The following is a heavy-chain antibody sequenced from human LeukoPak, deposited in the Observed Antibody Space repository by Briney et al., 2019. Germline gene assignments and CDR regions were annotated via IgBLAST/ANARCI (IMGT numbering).Heavy chain of an antibody. CDR1: GFTVSDNY. D-gene: IGHD6-13*01. Sequence: PGGSLRLSCAASGFTVSDNYMSWVRQAPGKGLEWVSVMYAGGDTYYANSVKGRFTFSRDISKNTLYLQMNGLGTEDTAMYYCARDAPQVPAAGVLASWGQGTLVTVSS. CDR2: MYAGGDT. J-gene: IGHJ5*02. V-gene: IGHV3-53*01. CDR3: ARDAPQVPAAGVLAS.